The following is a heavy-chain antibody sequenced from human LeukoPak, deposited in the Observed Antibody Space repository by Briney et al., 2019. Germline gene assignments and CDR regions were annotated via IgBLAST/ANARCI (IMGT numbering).Heavy chain of an antibody. V-gene: IGHV3-21*01. J-gene: IGHJ4*02. D-gene: IGHD5-12*01. Sequence: GGSLRLSCAASGFTFSTYTMNWVRQAPGKGLEWVSSISASTSYINYADSVKGRFTISRDNAENSLYLQMNSLRAEGTAVYYRARDRGADYWGQGTLVTVSS. CDR2: ISASTSYI. CDR3: ARDRGADY. CDR1: GFTFSTYT.